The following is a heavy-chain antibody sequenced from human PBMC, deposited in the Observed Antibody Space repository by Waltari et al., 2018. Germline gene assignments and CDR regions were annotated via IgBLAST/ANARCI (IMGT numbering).Heavy chain of an antibody. D-gene: IGHD3-10*01. CDR3: AKAPDYYGSGSCFDP. V-gene: IGHV3-23*04. J-gene: IGHJ5*02. CDR2: ISGSGGST. CDR1: GFTFSSYA. Sequence: EVQLVESGGGLVQPGGSLRLSCAASGFTFSSYAISWVRQAPGKGLEWVSAISGSGGSTYYADSGKGRFTISRDNSKNTLYLQMNSLRAEDTAVYYCAKAPDYYGSGSCFDPWGQGTLVTVSS.